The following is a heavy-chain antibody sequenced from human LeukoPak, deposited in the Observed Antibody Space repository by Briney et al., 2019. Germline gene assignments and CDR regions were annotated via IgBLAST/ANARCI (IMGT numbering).Heavy chain of an antibody. CDR2: ISDSGTST. CDR3: AKRDYYSFDY. Sequence: GGSLRLSCAASGFTSNSCAMSWVRQAPGKGLEWVSTISDSGTSTFYADSVKGRFTISRDNSKNTLYVQMNSLRAEDTAVYYCAKRDYYSFDYWGQGTLVTVSS. J-gene: IGHJ4*02. V-gene: IGHV3-23*01. D-gene: IGHD2/OR15-2a*01. CDR1: GFTSNSCA.